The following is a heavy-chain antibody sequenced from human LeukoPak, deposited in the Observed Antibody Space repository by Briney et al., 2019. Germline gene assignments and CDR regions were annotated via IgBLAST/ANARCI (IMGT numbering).Heavy chain of an antibody. Sequence: ASVKVSCKVSGYTLTELSMHWVRQAPGKGLEWMGGFDPEDGETIYAQEFQGRVTMTEDTSTDTAYMELSSLRSEDTAVYYCATHRSVDTAMALDYWGQGTLVTVSS. V-gene: IGHV1-24*01. D-gene: IGHD5-18*01. J-gene: IGHJ4*02. CDR1: GYTLTELS. CDR3: ATHRSVDTAMALDY. CDR2: FDPEDGET.